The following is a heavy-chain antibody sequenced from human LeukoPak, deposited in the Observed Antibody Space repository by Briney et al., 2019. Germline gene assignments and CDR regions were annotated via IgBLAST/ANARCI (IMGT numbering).Heavy chain of an antibody. J-gene: IGHJ4*02. D-gene: IGHD3-10*01. V-gene: IGHV4-4*07. Sequence: SETLSLTCTVSGGSISNYYWSWIRQPAGKRLEWLGRIYSSGSPNYNPSLESRVTVSVDTSKNQFSLKLSSVTAADTAVYYCAREHMVRGVINRWGQGALVTVSS. CDR3: AREHMVRGVINR. CDR2: IYSSGSP. CDR1: GGSISNYY.